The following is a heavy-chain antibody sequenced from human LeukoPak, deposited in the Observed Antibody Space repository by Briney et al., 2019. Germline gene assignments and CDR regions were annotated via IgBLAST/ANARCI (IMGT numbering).Heavy chain of an antibody. V-gene: IGHV3-21*01. D-gene: IGHD3-22*01. CDR1: GFIFSSYS. J-gene: IGHJ4*02. Sequence: GGSLRLSCTASGFIFSSYSMNWVRQAPGKGLEWVSSISSVSSYIYYADSMKGRFTISRDNAKNSVYPQMNSLGAEDTAVYYCVRDRYDSAGYTVSWGQGTLVTVSS. CDR3: VRDRYDSAGYTVS. CDR2: ISSVSSYI.